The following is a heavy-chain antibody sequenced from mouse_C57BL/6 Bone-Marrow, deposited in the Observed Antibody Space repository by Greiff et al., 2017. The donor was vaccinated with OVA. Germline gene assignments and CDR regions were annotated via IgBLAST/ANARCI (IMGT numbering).Heavy chain of an antibody. CDR2: IYPGSGNT. CDR3: ARAEYYCSSYDAMDY. V-gene: IGHV1-76*01. Sequence: QVQLQQSGAELVRPGASVKLSCKASGYTFTDYYINWVKQRPGQGLEWIARIYPGSGNTYYNEKFKGKATLTAEKSSSTAYMQLSSLTSEDSAVYICARAEYYCSSYDAMDYWGQGTSVTVSS. D-gene: IGHD1-1*01. CDR1: GYTFTDYY. J-gene: IGHJ4*01.